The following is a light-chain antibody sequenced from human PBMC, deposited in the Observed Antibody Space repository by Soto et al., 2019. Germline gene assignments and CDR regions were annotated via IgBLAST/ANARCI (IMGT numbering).Light chain of an antibody. J-gene: IGKJ2*01. CDR3: QHYGGSPPVT. V-gene: IGKV3-20*01. CDR1: QSVSSSY. Sequence: EIVLTQSPGTLSLSPGERATLSCRASQSVSSSYLAWYQQKPGLAPRLLIYCASSRATGIPDRFSGSGSGADFTLTISRLEPEDFAVYYCQHYGGSPPVTFGQGTKLEIK. CDR2: CAS.